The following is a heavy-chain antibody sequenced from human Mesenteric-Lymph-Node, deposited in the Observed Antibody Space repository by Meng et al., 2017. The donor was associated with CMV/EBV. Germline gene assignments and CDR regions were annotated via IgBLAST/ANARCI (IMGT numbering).Heavy chain of an antibody. CDR2: IYYSGST. CDR3: ARGSLAPRYSYGDGPTFYYYYGMDV. Sequence: SETLSLTCTVSGGSIRSYYWSWIRQPPGKGLEWIGYIYYSGSTNYNPSLKSRVTISVDTSKNQFSLKLSSVTAADTAVYYCARGSLAPRYSYGDGPTFYYYYGMDVWGQGTTVTVSS. V-gene: IGHV4-59*01. D-gene: IGHD5-18*01. J-gene: IGHJ6*02. CDR1: GGSIRSYY.